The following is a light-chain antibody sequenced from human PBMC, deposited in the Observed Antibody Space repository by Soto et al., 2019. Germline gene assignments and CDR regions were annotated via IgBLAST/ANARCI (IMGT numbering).Light chain of an antibody. Sequence: DIQMTQSPSSLSASVGDRVTITCQASQDIRRYLNWYQQKPGKAPRLLIYEVSDLQTGVPSRFSGSGSGTDFTVTISSLQTEDVATYYGQQYDGVPITFGGGTKVDI. J-gene: IGKJ4*01. V-gene: IGKV1-33*01. CDR3: QQYDGVPIT. CDR1: QDIRRY. CDR2: EVS.